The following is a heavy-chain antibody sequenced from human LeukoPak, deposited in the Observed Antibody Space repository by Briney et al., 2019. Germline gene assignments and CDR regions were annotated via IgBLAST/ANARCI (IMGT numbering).Heavy chain of an antibody. CDR3: ARGFYGSGSQFDY. Sequence: SETLSLTCTVSGASISSYYWTWIRQPPGKGLEWIGYIFHTGHTSYNPSLKSRVTISVDMSKNQLSLKLSSVTAADTAVYYCARGFYGSGSQFDYWGQGTLVTVSS. CDR1: GASISSYY. V-gene: IGHV4-59*12. D-gene: IGHD3-10*01. CDR2: IFHTGHT. J-gene: IGHJ4*02.